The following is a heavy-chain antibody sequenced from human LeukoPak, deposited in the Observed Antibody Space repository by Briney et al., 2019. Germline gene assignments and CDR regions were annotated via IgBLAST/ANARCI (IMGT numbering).Heavy chain of an antibody. V-gene: IGHV4-39*07. Sequence: SETLSLTCTVSGGSISSSSYYWGWIRQPPGKGLEWIGSIYYSGSTYYNPSLKSRVSISVHTSKNQFSLNLRSLTAADTAVYYCARGGYSGYAFDRWGQGTRVTVSS. D-gene: IGHD5-12*01. J-gene: IGHJ5*02. CDR2: IYYSGST. CDR3: ARGGYSGYAFDR. CDR1: GGSISSSSYY.